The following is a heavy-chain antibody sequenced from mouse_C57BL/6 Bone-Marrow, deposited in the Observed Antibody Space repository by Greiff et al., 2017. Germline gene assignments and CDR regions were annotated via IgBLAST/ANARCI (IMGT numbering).Heavy chain of an antibody. CDR3: TTRATAVVAPYYFDY. D-gene: IGHD1-1*01. CDR1: GFNIKDYY. Sequence: EVQVVESGAELVRPGASVKLSCTASGFNIKDYYMHWVKQRPEQGLEWIGRIDPEDGDTEDAPKFQGKATMTADTSSNTAYLQISSLTSEDTAVYYCTTRATAVVAPYYFDYWGQGTTLTVSS. J-gene: IGHJ2*01. CDR2: IDPEDGDT. V-gene: IGHV14-1*01.